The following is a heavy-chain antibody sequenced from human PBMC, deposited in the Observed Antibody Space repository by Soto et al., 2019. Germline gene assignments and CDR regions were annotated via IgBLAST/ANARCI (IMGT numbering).Heavy chain of an antibody. D-gene: IGHD2-2*02. CDR1: GGSISSGGYY. J-gene: IGHJ4*02. CDR2: IYYSGST. V-gene: IGHV4-31*03. Sequence: SETLSLPCTVSGGSISSGGYYWSWIRQHPGKGLEWIGYIYYSGSTYYNPSLKSRVTISVDTSKNQFSLKLSSVTAADTAVYYCARSTPIPAAILDYWGQGTLVTVSS. CDR3: ARSTPIPAAILDY.